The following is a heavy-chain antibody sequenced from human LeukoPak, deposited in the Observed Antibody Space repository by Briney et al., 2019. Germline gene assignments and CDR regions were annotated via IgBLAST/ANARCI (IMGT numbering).Heavy chain of an antibody. CDR1: GYTFTSYG. D-gene: IGHD2-2*01. V-gene: IGHV1-18*01. J-gene: IGHJ4*02. CDR2: ISAYNGNT. CDR3: ARRLGYCSSTSCSSFDY. Sequence: ASVKVPCKASGYTFTSYGISWVRQAPGQGREWMGWISAYNGNTNYAQKLQGRVTMTTDTSTSTAYMELRGLRSDDTAVYYCARRLGYCSSTSCSSFDYWGQGTLVTVSS.